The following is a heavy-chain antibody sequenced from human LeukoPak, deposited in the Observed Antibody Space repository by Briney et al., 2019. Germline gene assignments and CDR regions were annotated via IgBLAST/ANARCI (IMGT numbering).Heavy chain of an antibody. D-gene: IGHD4-17*01. CDR2: IRSKANSYAT. CDR3: ARDLGDGDYAAWDY. V-gene: IGHV3-73*01. CDR1: GFTFSGSA. Sequence: GGSLRLSCAASGFTFSGSAMHWVRQASGKGLEWVGRIRSKANSYATAYAASVKGRFTISRDNAKNSLYLQMNSLRAEDTAVYYCARDLGDGDYAAWDYWGQGTLVTVSS. J-gene: IGHJ4*02.